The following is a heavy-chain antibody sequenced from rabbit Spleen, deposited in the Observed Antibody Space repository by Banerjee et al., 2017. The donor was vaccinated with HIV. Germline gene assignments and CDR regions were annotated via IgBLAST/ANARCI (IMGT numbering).Heavy chain of an antibody. CDR3: ARGVIGYYDGYYFIL. Sequence: VESGGGLVKPGASLTLTCTASGVSFSSNSYMCWVRQAPGKGLEWIACIDSGSSGFTYFASWTKGRFTISKTSSTTVTLQMTSLTAADTATYFCARGVIGYYDGYYFILWGQGTLVTVS. CDR1: GVSFSSNSY. J-gene: IGHJ4*01. D-gene: IGHD1-1*01. CDR2: IDSGSSGFT. V-gene: IGHV1S40*01.